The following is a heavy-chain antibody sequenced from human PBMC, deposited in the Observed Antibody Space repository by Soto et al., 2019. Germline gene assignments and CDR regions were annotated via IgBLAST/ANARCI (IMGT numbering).Heavy chain of an antibody. J-gene: IGHJ4*02. CDR1: GGSFRGYY. D-gene: IGHD3-3*01. CDR2: INHSGST. CDR3: ASIFGRITIFGVVTMGYFDY. V-gene: IGHV4-34*01. Sequence: SETLSLTCAVYGGSFRGYYWSWIRQPPGKGLEWIGEINHSGSTNYNPSLKSRVTISVDTSKNQFSLKLSSVTAADTAVYYCASIFGRITIFGVVTMGYFDYWGQGTLVTVSS.